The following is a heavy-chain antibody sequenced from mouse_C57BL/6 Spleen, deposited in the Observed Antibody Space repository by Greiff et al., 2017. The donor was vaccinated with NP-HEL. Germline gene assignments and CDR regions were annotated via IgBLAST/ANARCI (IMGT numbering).Heavy chain of an antibody. J-gene: IGHJ3*01. Sequence: QVHVKQSGAELVRPGASVTLSCKASGYTFTDYEMHWVKQTPVHGLEWIGAIDPETGGTAYNQKFKGKAILTADKSSSTAYMELRSLTSEDSAVYYCTRDVYPGAYWGQGTLVTVSA. CDR1: GYTFTDYE. V-gene: IGHV1-15*01. CDR3: TRDVYPGAY. D-gene: IGHD2-1*01. CDR2: IDPETGGT.